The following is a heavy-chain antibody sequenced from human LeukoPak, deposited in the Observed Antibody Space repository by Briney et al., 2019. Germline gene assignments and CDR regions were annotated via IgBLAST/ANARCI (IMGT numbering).Heavy chain of an antibody. CDR3: ARVDYYDSSGYYVGNY. J-gene: IGHJ4*02. V-gene: IGHV1-8*01. CDR1: GYTFTSYD. CDR2: MNPNSGNT. D-gene: IGHD3-22*01. Sequence: VASVKVSCKASGYTFTSYDINWVRQATGQGLEWMGWMNPNSGNTGYAQKFQGRVTTTRNTSISTAYMELSSLRSEDTAVYYCARVDYYDSSGYYVGNYWGQGTLVTVSS.